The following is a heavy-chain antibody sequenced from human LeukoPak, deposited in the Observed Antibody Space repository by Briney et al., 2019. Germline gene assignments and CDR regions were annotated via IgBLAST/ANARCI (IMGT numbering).Heavy chain of an antibody. V-gene: IGHV4-39*07. CDR3: ARDKTFEVVNFFDY. Sequence: SETLSLTCTVSGGSISSGSYYWGWIRQPPGKGLEWIGSIYYSGSTYYNPSPESRITVSLDTSKNQFSLKLRFVTAADTAVYYCARDKTFEVVNFFDYWGQGTLVTVSS. J-gene: IGHJ4*02. CDR2: IYYSGST. D-gene: IGHD3-3*01. CDR1: GGSISSGSYY.